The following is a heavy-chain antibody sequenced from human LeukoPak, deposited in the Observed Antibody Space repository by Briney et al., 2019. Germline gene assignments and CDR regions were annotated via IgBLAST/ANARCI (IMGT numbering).Heavy chain of an antibody. CDR2: IYYSGST. Sequence: SSETLSLTFTVSGGSISSGGYYWSWIRQHPGKGLEWIGYIYYSGSTYYNPSLKSRVTISVDTSKNQFSLKLSSVTAADTAVYYCARHVHSMVRGVIRAFDIWGQGTMVTVSS. D-gene: IGHD3-10*01. CDR3: ARHVHSMVRGVIRAFDI. V-gene: IGHV4-31*03. CDR1: GGSISSGGYY. J-gene: IGHJ3*02.